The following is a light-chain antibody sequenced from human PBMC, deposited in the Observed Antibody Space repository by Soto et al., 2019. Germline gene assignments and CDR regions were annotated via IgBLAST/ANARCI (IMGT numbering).Light chain of an antibody. CDR2: AAS. Sequence: DIQMTQSPSSLSASVGDRVTITCRASPSISNNLNWYQQKPGKAPKLLMYAASSLQSGVPSRFGGSGSGTDVTLTISSLQPEDFATYACHQSYSTPRTFGQGTKVDI. J-gene: IGKJ1*01. CDR3: HQSYSTPRT. CDR1: PSISNN. V-gene: IGKV1-39*01.